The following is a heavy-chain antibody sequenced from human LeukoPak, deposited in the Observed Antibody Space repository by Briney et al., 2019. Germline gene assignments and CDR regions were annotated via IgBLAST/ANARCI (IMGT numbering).Heavy chain of an antibody. Sequence: GESLKISCKGFGYRFPNYWIGWVRQMPGKSLEWMGIIFPGDSDSRYSPSFQGQVTFSVDTSINTAYLQWSSLRASDTAMYYCARTIAAADHFDYWGQGTLVTVSS. J-gene: IGHJ4*02. V-gene: IGHV5-51*01. D-gene: IGHD6-13*01. CDR2: IFPGDSDS. CDR1: GYRFPNYW. CDR3: ARTIAAADHFDY.